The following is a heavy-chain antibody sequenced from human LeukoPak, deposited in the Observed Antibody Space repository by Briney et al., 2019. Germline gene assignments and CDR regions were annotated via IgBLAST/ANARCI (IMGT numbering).Heavy chain of an antibody. CDR1: GFTFSSYG. CDR3: ARDRAYSSLGMDV. Sequence: GRSLRLSCAASGFTFSSYGMHWVRQAPGKGLEWVAVIWYDGSNKYYADSVKGRFTISRDNSKNTLYLQMNSLGAEDTAVYYCARDRAYSSLGMDVWGKGTTVTVFS. CDR2: IWYDGSNK. J-gene: IGHJ6*04. D-gene: IGHD6-13*01. V-gene: IGHV3-33*01.